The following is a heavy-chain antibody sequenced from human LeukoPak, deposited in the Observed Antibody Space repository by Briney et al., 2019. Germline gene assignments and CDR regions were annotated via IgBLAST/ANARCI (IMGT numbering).Heavy chain of an antibody. D-gene: IGHD3-9*01. J-gene: IGHJ4*02. CDR1: GFTFSSYT. CDR3: ARVLSGTLTFDH. Sequence: PGGSLRLSCAASGFTFSSYTMNWVRQAPGKGLEWVSSITSSSSYIYYADSAKGRFTISRGNAKNSLFLQMNSLRAEDTAVYYCARVLSGTLTFDHWGQGTLVTVSS. CDR2: ITSSSSYI. V-gene: IGHV3-21*01.